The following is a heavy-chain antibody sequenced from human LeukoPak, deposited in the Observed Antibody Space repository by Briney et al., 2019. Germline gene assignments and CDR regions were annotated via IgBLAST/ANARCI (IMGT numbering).Heavy chain of an antibody. CDR2: IKQDGSEK. D-gene: IGHD6-19*01. Sequence: GGSLRLSCAASGFTFSSYWMSWVRQAPGKGLEWGANIKQDGSEKYYVDSVKGRFTISRDNAKNSLYLQMNSLRAEDTAVYYCARDSSGWYVGGMDVWGQGTTVTVSS. J-gene: IGHJ6*02. V-gene: IGHV3-7*04. CDR1: GFTFSSYW. CDR3: ARDSSGWYVGGMDV.